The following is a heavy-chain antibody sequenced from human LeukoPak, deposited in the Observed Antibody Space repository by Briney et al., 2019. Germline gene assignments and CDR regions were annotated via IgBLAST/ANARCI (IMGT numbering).Heavy chain of an antibody. J-gene: IGHJ4*02. V-gene: IGHV3-23*01. Sequence: GGSLRLSCVASGFTFKNYVMNWVRQAPGKGLYWLATIYGSGVSISYADSVKGRFTISRDNSNNTLYLQMNSLRAEDTAMYYCAKDLGWELPAEAYWGQGILVTVSS. CDR3: AKDLGWELPAEAY. CDR1: GFTFKNYV. CDR2: IYGSGVSI. D-gene: IGHD1-26*01.